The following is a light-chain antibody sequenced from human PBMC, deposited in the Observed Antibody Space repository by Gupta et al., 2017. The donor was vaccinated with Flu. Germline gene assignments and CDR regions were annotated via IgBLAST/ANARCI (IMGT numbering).Light chain of an antibody. CDR2: DVS. CDR1: SSDVGSSDS. Sequence: QAALTQPASVSGSPGQSITISCTGTSSDVGSSDSVSWYQQYPGKAPKLLIYDVSNRPSGVSCRFSGSKSGNTASLTISGLQAEDETDYYCSSYTSISTFYVFGTGTKVTVL. V-gene: IGLV2-14*01. J-gene: IGLJ1*01. CDR3: SSYTSISTFYV.